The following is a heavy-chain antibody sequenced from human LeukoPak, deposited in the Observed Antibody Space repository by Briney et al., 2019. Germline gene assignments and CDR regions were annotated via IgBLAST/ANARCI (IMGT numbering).Heavy chain of an antibody. CDR3: ARDAGHQLSRRNYYAMDV. V-gene: IGHV4-59*12. J-gene: IGHJ6*02. CDR2: IYYTGST. CDR1: GGSIGTYY. Sequence: PSETLSLTCTVSGGSIGTYYWTWIRQPPGKGLEWIGYIYYTGSTNYNPSLKSRATMSVDTSKNQVSLKMTSVTAADTAVYYCARDAGHQLSRRNYYAMDVWGQGTTVTVSS. D-gene: IGHD2-2*01.